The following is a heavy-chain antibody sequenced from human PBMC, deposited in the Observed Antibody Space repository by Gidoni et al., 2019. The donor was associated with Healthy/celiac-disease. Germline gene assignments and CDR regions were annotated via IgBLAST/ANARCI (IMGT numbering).Heavy chain of an antibody. J-gene: IGHJ3*02. V-gene: IGHV1-18*01. CDR2: ISAYNGNT. CDR1: GYTFTSYG. D-gene: IGHD2-15*01. CDR3: ARDVEKYCSGGSCYSGTFAFDI. Sequence: QVQLVQSGAEVKKPGASGKVSGKASGYTFTSYGISWVRQAPGQGLEWMGWISAYNGNTNYAQKLQGRVTMTTDTSTSTAYMELRSLRSDDTAVYYCARDVEKYCSGGSCYSGTFAFDIWGQGTMVTVSS.